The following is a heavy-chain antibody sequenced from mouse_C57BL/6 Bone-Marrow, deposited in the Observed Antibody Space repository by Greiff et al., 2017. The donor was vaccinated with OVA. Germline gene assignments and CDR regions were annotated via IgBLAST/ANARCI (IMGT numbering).Heavy chain of an antibody. J-gene: IGHJ1*03. CDR3: ARRGVTTVVEGELYFDG. D-gene: IGHD1-1*01. CDR2: ILPGSGST. CDR1: GYTFTGYW. Sequence: VQLQQSGAELMKPGASVKLSCKATGYTFTGYWIEWVKQRPGHGLEWIGEILPGSGSTNYNEKFKGKATFTADTSSNTAYMQLSSLTTEDSAIYFFARRGVTTVVEGELYFDGCGTGTTVTVSP. V-gene: IGHV1-9*01.